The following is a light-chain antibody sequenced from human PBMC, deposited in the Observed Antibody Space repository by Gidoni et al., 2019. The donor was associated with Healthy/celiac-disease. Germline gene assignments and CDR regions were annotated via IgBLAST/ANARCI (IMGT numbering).Light chain of an antibody. CDR3: SSYTSSSTL. V-gene: IGLV2-14*03. CDR1: SSDVGGYNS. CDR2: DVS. J-gene: IGLJ2*01. Sequence: QSALTQPASVSGSPGQSITISCTGTSSDVGGYNSVSWYQQHPGKAPKLMIYDVSNRPSGVSNRFSGSKSCNTASLTISGLQAEDEADYYCSSYTSSSTLFGGGTKLTVL.